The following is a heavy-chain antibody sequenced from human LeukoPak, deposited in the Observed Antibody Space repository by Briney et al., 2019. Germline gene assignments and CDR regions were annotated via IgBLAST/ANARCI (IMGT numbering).Heavy chain of an antibody. Sequence: GGSLRLSCAASGFTFSSYAMSWVRQAPGKGLEWVSTLSGSGGSTYYADSVKGRFTISRDNSRNTLYLQMNSLRAEDTAVYYCARAKPKNMVRGLIMRRESRYYFDYWGQGTLVTVSS. J-gene: IGHJ4*02. CDR1: GFTFSSYA. D-gene: IGHD3-10*01. V-gene: IGHV3-23*01. CDR3: ARAKPKNMVRGLIMRRESRYYFDY. CDR2: LSGSGGST.